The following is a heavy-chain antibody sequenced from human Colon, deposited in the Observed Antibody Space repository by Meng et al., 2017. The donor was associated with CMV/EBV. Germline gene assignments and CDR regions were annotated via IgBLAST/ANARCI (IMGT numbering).Heavy chain of an antibody. J-gene: IGHJ4*02. CDR2: INPNSGGT. V-gene: IGHV1-2*02. CDR1: GYTFTGYY. D-gene: IGHD3-10*01. Sequence: QGQLVQAGGEVKKPGASVKVSCKAAGYTFTGYYMHWVRQAPGQGLEWMGWINPNSGGTNYAQKFQGRVTMTRDTSISTAYMELSRLRSDDTAVYYCARDLRVWFGEFKNWGQGTLVTVSS. CDR3: ARDLRVWFGEFKN.